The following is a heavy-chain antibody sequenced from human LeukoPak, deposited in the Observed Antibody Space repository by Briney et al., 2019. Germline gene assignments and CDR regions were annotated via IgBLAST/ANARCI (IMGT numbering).Heavy chain of an antibody. V-gene: IGHV4-59*01. Sequence: SETLSLTCTVSGGSISSYYWSWIRQPPGKGLEWIGYIYYSGSANYNPPLKSRITMSVDTSKNEFSLKLSSVTAADTAVYYCASGRPPGAYWGQGTLATVSS. D-gene: IGHD2-2*01. CDR2: IYYSGSA. J-gene: IGHJ4*02. CDR3: ASGRPPGAY. CDR1: GGSISSYY.